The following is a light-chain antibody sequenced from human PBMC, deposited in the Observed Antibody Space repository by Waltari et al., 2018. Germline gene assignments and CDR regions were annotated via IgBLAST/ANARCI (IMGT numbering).Light chain of an antibody. CDR2: AAS. V-gene: IGKV1-39*01. CDR1: QRISNY. CDR3: QQSHTTPWT. J-gene: IGKJ1*01. Sequence: DIQMTQTPSSLSASVGDRVTITCRASQRISNYLYWYQQKPGKAPNLRIYAASTLQSGVPSRFSGSGSGTDFTLTIGSLQPEDFATYYCQQSHTTPWTFGQGTKVEI.